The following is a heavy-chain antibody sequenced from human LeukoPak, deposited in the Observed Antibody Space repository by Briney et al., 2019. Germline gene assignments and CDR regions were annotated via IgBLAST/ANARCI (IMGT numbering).Heavy chain of an antibody. J-gene: IGHJ5*02. Sequence: SQTLSLTCTVSGGSISCGSYYWRWIRQPAGKGLEWIGRIYTSGSTNYNPSLKSRVTISVDTSKNQFSLNLSSVTAADTAVYYCARDLYGGNSVYWFDPWGQGTLVTVSS. CDR3: ARDLYGGNSVYWFDP. D-gene: IGHD4-23*01. V-gene: IGHV4-61*02. CDR1: GGSISCGSYY. CDR2: IYTSGST.